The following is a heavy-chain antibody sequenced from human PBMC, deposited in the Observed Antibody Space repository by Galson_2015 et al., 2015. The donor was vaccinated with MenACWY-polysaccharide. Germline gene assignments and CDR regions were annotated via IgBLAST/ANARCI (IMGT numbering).Heavy chain of an antibody. CDR3: ANPSLSTRRNSRLDF. Sequence: SLRLSCAASGFTFSSYAIHWVRQAPGKGLEWVAVILYDATNKYYRDSVKGRFTLSRDNSKNTVFLEMNSLRAADTGLYYCANPSLSTRRNSRLDFRGQGTPVTLSP. J-gene: IGHJ4*01. CDR1: GFTFSSYA. D-gene: IGHD2/OR15-2a*01. CDR2: ILYDATNK. V-gene: IGHV3-30-3*01.